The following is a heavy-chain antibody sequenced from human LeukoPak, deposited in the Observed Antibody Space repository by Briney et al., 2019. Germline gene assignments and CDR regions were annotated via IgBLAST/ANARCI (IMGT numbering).Heavy chain of an antibody. Sequence: SETLSLTCTVSGGSISTYYWSWIRQPPGKGVEWIGYIDHIGNTKYSPSLKSRVTISVDTSKNQFSLKMRSVTAADTAMYYCASRNYYGSGSGFDPWGQGTLVTVSS. CDR1: GGSISTYY. CDR2: IDHIGNT. D-gene: IGHD3-10*01. J-gene: IGHJ5*02. CDR3: ASRNYYGSGSGFDP. V-gene: IGHV4-59*01.